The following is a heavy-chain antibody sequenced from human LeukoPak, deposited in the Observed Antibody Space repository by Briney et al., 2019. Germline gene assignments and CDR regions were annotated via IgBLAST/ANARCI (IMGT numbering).Heavy chain of an antibody. Sequence: ASVTVSCKASGYTFTGYYMHWVRQAPGQGLEWMGWINPNSGGTNYAQKFQGRVTMTRDTSISTAYMELSRLGSDDTAVYYCARGVPLAARPGRGGDVCVYWGQGTLVTVSS. CDR3: ARGVPLAARPGRGGDVCVY. D-gene: IGHD6-6*01. CDR2: INPNSGGT. V-gene: IGHV1-2*02. CDR1: GYTFTGYY. J-gene: IGHJ4*02.